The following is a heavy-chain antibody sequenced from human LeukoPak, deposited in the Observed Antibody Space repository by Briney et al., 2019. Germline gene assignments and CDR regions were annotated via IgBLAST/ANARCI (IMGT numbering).Heavy chain of an antibody. V-gene: IGHV4-39*07. Sequence: SETLSLTCTVSGGSVRSSSYYWCCIRQPPGKGLEWIGSVHYNGSTCYNPSLGGRVIMSIDTSKNQFSLKLTSVTAADTAMYYCARDRGVPRPYYFDQWGQGTLVTVSS. D-gene: IGHD3-10*01. CDR1: GGSVRSSSYY. CDR3: ARDRGVPRPYYFDQ. J-gene: IGHJ4*02. CDR2: VHYNGST.